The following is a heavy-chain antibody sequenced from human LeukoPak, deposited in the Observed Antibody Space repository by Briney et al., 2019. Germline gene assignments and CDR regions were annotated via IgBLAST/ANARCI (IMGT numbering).Heavy chain of an antibody. V-gene: IGHV3-23*01. J-gene: IGHJ4*02. CDR1: GFTFSSYA. Sequence: GGSLRLSCAASGFTFSSYAMSWVRQAPGKGLEWVSDISGSGGSTYYADSVKGRFTISSDNSKNTLYLQMNSLRAEDTAVYYCAKDPYYDSSGYYYVDYWGQGTLVTVSS. D-gene: IGHD3-22*01. CDR3: AKDPYYDSSGYYYVDY. CDR2: ISGSGGST.